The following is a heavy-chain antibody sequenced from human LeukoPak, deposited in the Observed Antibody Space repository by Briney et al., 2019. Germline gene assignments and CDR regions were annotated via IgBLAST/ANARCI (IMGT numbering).Heavy chain of an antibody. V-gene: IGHV4-59*01. CDR2: IYYTGST. J-gene: IGHJ5*02. CDR1: GGSISSYY. Sequence: PSETLSLTCTVSGGSISSYYWSWIRQPPGKGLEWIGYIYYTGSTNHNPSLKSRVTISVDTSKNQFSLKLSSVTAADTAVYYCARTDTAMTRGWFDPWGQGTLVTVSS. CDR3: ARTDTAMTRGWFDP. D-gene: IGHD5-18*01.